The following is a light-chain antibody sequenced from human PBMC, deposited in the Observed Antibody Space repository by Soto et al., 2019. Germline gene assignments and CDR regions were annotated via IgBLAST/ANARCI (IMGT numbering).Light chain of an antibody. Sequence: QSVLTQPPSVSGAPGQRVTTSCTGSSSNIGAGYDLHWYRQLPGTAPKLLIYDDNNRPSGVPDRFSGSKSGTSASLAIGGLQAEDEADYYCQSYDSSLSGYVFGTGTKVTVL. J-gene: IGLJ1*01. V-gene: IGLV1-40*01. CDR1: SSNIGAGYD. CDR3: QSYDSSLSGYV. CDR2: DDN.